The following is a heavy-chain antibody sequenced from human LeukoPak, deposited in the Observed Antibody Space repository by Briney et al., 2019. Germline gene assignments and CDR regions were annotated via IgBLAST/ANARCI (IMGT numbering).Heavy chain of an antibody. J-gene: IGHJ4*02. V-gene: IGHV3-48*04. D-gene: IGHD1-1*01. Sequence: GGSLRLSCAASGFSSSTYSMNWVRQAPGKGLEWVSYIVGSSSTIYYADSVKGRFTISRDNAKNSLYLQMDSLRAEDTVVYYCATDSPETAAFDYWGQGTLVTVSS. CDR3: ATDSPETAAFDY. CDR1: GFSSSTYS. CDR2: IVGSSSTI.